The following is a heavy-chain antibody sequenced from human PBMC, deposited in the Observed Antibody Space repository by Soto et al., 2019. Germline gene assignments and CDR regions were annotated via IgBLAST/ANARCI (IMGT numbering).Heavy chain of an antibody. Sequence: GESLKISCKGSGYSFTSYWISWVRQMPGKGLEWMGRIDPSDSYTNYSPSFQGHVTISADKSISTACLQWSSLKASDTAMYYCARPAYYDFWSGQWPFDYWGQGTLVTVSS. J-gene: IGHJ4*02. CDR1: GYSFTSYW. CDR3: ARPAYYDFWSGQWPFDY. D-gene: IGHD3-3*01. V-gene: IGHV5-10-1*01. CDR2: IDPSDSYT.